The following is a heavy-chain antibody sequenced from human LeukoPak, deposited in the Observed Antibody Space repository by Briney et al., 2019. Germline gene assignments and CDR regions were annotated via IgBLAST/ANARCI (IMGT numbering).Heavy chain of an antibody. V-gene: IGHV3-11*01. CDR2: ISSSGSTI. CDR3: ARLQRRPGTNGMDV. CDR1: GFTSSDYY. J-gene: IGHJ6*02. D-gene: IGHD6-25*01. Sequence: GGSLRLSCAASGFTSSDYYMSWIRQAPGKGMEWVSYISSSGSTIYYADSVKGRFTISRDNAKNSLYLQMNSLRAEDTAVYYCARLQRRPGTNGMDVWGQGTTVTVSS.